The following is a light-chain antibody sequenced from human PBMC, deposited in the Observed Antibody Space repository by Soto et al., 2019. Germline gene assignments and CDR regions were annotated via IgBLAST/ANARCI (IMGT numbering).Light chain of an antibody. CDR1: LVISGDY. CDR2: GAY. J-gene: IGKJ1*01. CDR3: QQYGHSPWT. V-gene: IGKV3-20*01. Sequence: EVVLTQSPGTLSLSPGDRATLSCRASLVISGDYLAWYQQKPGQSPRLLMYGAYTRATGIPERFSGSGSGTDFTLTINRLEPEDLAVYYCQQYGHSPWTFGQGTKVEI.